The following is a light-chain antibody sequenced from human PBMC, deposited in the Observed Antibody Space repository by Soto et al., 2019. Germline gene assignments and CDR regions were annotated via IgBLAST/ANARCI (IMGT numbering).Light chain of an antibody. V-gene: IGKV3-20*01. J-gene: IGKJ1*01. CDR3: QQYGSSPWT. CDR2: GAS. CDR1: QGVSSSY. Sequence: IVLTQSPCTLSLSPGERRTLSCRASQGVSSSYLAWYQQKHGQAPRLLIYGASSRATGIPDRFSGSVYGTDFNLTISRLETEDFAVYYCQQYGSSPWTFGQGTKVDIK.